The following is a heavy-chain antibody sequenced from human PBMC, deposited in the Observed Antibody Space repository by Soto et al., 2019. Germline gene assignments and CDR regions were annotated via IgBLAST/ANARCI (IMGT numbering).Heavy chain of an antibody. CDR2: ISYDGSNK. CDR3: AKDLSLGSSSWYGAFDI. V-gene: IGHV3-30*18. Sequence: QVQLVESGGGVVQPGRSRRLSCAASGFTLSSYGMHWVRQAPGKGLEWVAVISYDGSNKYYADSVKGRFTISRDNSKNTLYLQMNSLRAEDTAVYYCAKDLSLGSSSWYGAFDIWGQGTMVTVS. D-gene: IGHD6-13*01. J-gene: IGHJ3*02. CDR1: GFTLSSYG.